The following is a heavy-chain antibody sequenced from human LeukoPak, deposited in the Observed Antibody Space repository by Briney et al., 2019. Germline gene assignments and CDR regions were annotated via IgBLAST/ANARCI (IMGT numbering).Heavy chain of an antibody. CDR2: MNSNSGNT. J-gene: IGHJ5*02. V-gene: IGHV1-8*02. D-gene: IGHD3-10*01. CDR1: GYTFTSYD. CDR3: ARDGSGTYWAYYNWFDP. Sequence: ASVKVSCKASGYTFTSYDINWVRQATGQGLEWMGRMNSNSGNTGYAQKFQGRVTMTRNTSISTAYMELSNLRPEDTAVYYCARDGSGTYWAYYNWFDPWGQGTLVTVSS.